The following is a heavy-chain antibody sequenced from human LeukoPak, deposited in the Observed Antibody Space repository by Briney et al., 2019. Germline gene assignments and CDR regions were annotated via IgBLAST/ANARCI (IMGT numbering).Heavy chain of an antibody. J-gene: IGHJ4*02. D-gene: IGHD3-10*01. CDR2: INPNSGGT. Sequence: PQASVKVSCKASGYTFTGYYMHWVRQAPGQGLEWMGWINPNSGGTNYAQKFQGRVTMTRDTSISTAYMELSRLRSDNTAVYYCARDKYYYGSGSLPFDYWGQGTLVTVSS. V-gene: IGHV1-2*02. CDR3: ARDKYYYGSGSLPFDY. CDR1: GYTFTGYY.